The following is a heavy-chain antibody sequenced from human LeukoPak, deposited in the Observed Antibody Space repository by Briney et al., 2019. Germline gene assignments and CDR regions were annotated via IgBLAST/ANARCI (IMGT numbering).Heavy chain of an antibody. D-gene: IGHD1-26*01. CDR3: AKGTRSSPNDAADI. Sequence: GGSLRLSCAASELTFSSYAMSWVRQAPGKGLEWVSAISGSGGSTYYADSVKGRFTISRDNSKNTLYLQMNSLRAEDTAVYYCAKGTRSSPNDAADIWGQGTMVTVSS. CDR1: ELTFSSYA. J-gene: IGHJ3*02. V-gene: IGHV3-23*01. CDR2: ISGSGGST.